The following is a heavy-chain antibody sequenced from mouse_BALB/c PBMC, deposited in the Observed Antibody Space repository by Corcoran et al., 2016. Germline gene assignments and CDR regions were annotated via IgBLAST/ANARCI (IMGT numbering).Heavy chain of an antibody. Sequence: EVQLQQSGPVLVKPGASVKMSCKASGYTFTDYYMKWVKQSHGKSIEWIGDINPNNGGTSYNQKFKGKATLTVDKSSSTAYMQLNSLTSEDSAVYYCARDYDYNFDYWGQGTTLTVSS. CDR2: INPNNGGT. V-gene: IGHV1-26*01. J-gene: IGHJ2*01. D-gene: IGHD2-4*01. CDR3: ARDYDYNFDY. CDR1: GYTFTDYY.